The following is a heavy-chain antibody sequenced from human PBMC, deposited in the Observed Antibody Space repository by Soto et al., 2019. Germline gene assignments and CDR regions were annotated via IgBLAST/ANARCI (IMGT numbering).Heavy chain of an antibody. CDR1: GYSVINYW. Sequence: GVSLRISCQASGYSVINYWSGWGRQMPGKGLEWMGIIYPGDSETRYSPSFQGQVTISADKSISTAYLQWSSLKASDTAMYYCARRRMTTLTTLVYFDYWGQGTLVTVSS. J-gene: IGHJ4*02. CDR3: ARRRMTTLTTLVYFDY. CDR2: IYPGDSET. D-gene: IGHD4-17*01. V-gene: IGHV5-51*01.